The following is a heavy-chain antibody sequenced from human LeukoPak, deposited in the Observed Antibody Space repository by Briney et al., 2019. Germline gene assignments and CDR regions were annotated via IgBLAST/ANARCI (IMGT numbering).Heavy chain of an antibody. D-gene: IGHD3-10*01. Sequence: GGSLRLSCTASGFIFGDYAMSWFRQAPGKGLEWVGFIRSKAYGGTTEYAASVKGRFTISRDDSKSIAYLQMNSLKTEDTAVYYCTSHYGSGSYPYWYFDLWGRGTLVTVSS. J-gene: IGHJ2*01. CDR3: TSHYGSGSYPYWYFDL. CDR2: IRSKAYGGTT. V-gene: IGHV3-49*03. CDR1: GFIFGDYA.